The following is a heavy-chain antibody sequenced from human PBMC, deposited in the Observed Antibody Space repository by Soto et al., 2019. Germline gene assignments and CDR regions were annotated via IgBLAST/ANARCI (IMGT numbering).Heavy chain of an antibody. V-gene: IGHV3-21*01. CDR3: AREPGAGSPYYYYGMDV. CDR1: GFTFSSYS. D-gene: IGHD6-19*01. Sequence: EVQLVESGGGLVKPGGSLRLSCAASGFTFSSYSMNWVRQAPGKGLEWVSSISSSSSYIYYADSVKGRFTISRDNAKNSLYLQMNSLRAEDTAVYYCAREPGAGSPYYYYGMDVWGQGTTVTVSS. CDR2: ISSSSSYI. J-gene: IGHJ6*02.